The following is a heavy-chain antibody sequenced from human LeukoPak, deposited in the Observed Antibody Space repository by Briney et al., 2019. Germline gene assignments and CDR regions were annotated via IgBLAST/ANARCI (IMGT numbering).Heavy chain of an antibody. CDR1: GGTFSSYA. CDR3: ARVRRWWDYDFWSGSRRDAFDI. Sequence: GASVKVSCKASGGTFSSYAISWVRQAPGQGLEWMGRIIPILGIANYAQKFQGRVTITADKSTSTAYMELSSLRSEDTAVYYCARVRRWWDYDFWSGSRRDAFDIWGQGTMVTVSS. D-gene: IGHD3-3*01. V-gene: IGHV1-69*04. J-gene: IGHJ3*02. CDR2: IIPILGIA.